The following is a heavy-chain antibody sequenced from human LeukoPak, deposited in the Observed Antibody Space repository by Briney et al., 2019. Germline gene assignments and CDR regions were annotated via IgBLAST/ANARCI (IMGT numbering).Heavy chain of an antibody. CDR3: ARQFCSSTSCYKAIDY. Sequence: GESLKISCKGSGYSFTSYWIGWVRQMPGEGLEWMGIIYPGDSDTRYSPSFQGQVTISADKSISTAYLQWSSLKASDTAMYYCARQFCSSTSCYKAIDYWGQGTLVTVSS. D-gene: IGHD2-2*02. V-gene: IGHV5-51*01. J-gene: IGHJ4*02. CDR2: IYPGDSDT. CDR1: GYSFTSYW.